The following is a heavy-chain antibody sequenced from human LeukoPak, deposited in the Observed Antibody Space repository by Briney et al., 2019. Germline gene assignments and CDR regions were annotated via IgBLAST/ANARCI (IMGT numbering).Heavy chain of an antibody. Sequence: GGSLRLSCAASGFTFSSYRMNWVRQAPGKGLEWVANIKQDGSEKYYVDSVKGRFTISRDNAENSLYLQMNSLRAEDTALYYCARESSIAARRGSSYFDYWGQGTLVTVSS. CDR2: IKQDGSEK. CDR1: GFTFSSYR. V-gene: IGHV3-7*03. CDR3: ARESSIAARRGSSYFDY. D-gene: IGHD6-6*01. J-gene: IGHJ4*02.